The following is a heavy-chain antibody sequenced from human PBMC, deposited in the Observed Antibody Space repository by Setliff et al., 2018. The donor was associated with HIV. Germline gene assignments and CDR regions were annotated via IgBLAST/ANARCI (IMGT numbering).Heavy chain of an antibody. CDR2: IWYDGTNK. CDR1: GFSFSSYG. CDR3: ASDQQWLAQGWGGPHY. Sequence: PGGSLRLSCAASGFSFSSYGMHWVRQAPGKGLEWLALIWYDGTNKQYTDSVKGRFAISRDNSKNTLYLQMNSLRAEDTAVYYCASDQQWLAQGWGGPHYWGQGIVVTVSS. D-gene: IGHD6-19*01. V-gene: IGHV3-33*01. J-gene: IGHJ4*02.